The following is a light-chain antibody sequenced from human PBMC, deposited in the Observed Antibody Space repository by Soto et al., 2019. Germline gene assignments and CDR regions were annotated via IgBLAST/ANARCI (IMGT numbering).Light chain of an antibody. CDR2: GAS. CDR1: QSVSSN. V-gene: IGKV3-15*01. J-gene: IGKJ1*01. Sequence: EIVMTQSPATPSVSPGERATLSCRASQSVSSNLVWYQQKPGQVPRLLIYGASTRATGIPARFSGSGSGTEFTLTISSLQSEDFAVYYCQQYNNWPPWTFGQGTKVEIK. CDR3: QQYNNWPPWT.